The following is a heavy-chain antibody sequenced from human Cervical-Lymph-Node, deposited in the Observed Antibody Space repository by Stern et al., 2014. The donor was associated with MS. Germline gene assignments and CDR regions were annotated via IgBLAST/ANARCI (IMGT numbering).Heavy chain of an antibody. D-gene: IGHD6-19*01. CDR1: GFTFSSYS. Sequence: EMQLVESGGNLVQPGGSLRLSCTASGFTFSSYSMNWVRQAPGKGLEWVSYISRSSNTSYYADSVKGRFTISRDNANNSLYLQMNSLRADDTAVYYCARDRRGWLAADYWGQGALVTVSS. CDR2: ISRSSNTS. CDR3: ARDRRGWLAADY. J-gene: IGHJ4*02. V-gene: IGHV3-48*01.